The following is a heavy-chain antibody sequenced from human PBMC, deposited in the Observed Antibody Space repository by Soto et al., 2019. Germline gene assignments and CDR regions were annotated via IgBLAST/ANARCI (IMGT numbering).Heavy chain of an antibody. V-gene: IGHV4-30-2*01. CDR2: IYHTGTL. J-gene: IGHJ4*02. CDR1: GGSISSGGYS. Sequence: PSETLSLTCAVSGGSISSGGYSWSWIRQPPGKGLEWIGFIYHTGTLYYNPSLKSRVTISLDRSENLFSLKLSSVTAADTAVYFCARDHYSSSSPIYFDSWGQGTMVTVYS. D-gene: IGHD6-6*01. CDR3: ARDHYSSSSPIYFDS.